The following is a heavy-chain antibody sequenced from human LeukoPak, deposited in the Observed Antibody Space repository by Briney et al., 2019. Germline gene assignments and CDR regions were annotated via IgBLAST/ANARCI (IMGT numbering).Heavy chain of an antibody. CDR1: GFTVSSNY. V-gene: IGHV3-21*01. J-gene: IGHJ4*02. CDR2: ISSSSSYI. Sequence: GGSLRLSCAASGFTVSSNYMSWVRQAPGKGLEWVSSISSSSSYIYYADSVKGRFTISRDNAKNSLYLQMNSLRAEDTAVYYCARDMSHYDSSGYYTFDYWGQGTLVTVSS. CDR3: ARDMSHYDSSGYYTFDY. D-gene: IGHD3-22*01.